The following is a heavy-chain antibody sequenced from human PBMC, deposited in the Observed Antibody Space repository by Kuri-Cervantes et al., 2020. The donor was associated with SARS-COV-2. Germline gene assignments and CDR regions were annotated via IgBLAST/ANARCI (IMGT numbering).Heavy chain of an antibody. CDR3: ARSGEDYPFDY. CDR1: GGSFSAYY. D-gene: IGHD3-10*01. Sequence: SETLSLTCAAYGGSFSAYYWSWIRQPPGKGLEWIGEINHSGSTNYNPSLKSRVTISVDKSKNQFSLKLSSVTAADTAVYYCARSGEDYPFDYWGQGTLVTVSS. CDR2: INHSGST. V-gene: IGHV4-34*01. J-gene: IGHJ4*02.